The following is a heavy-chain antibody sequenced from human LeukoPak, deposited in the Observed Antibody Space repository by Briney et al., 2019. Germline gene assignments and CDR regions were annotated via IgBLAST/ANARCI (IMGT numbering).Heavy chain of an antibody. Sequence: ASVKVSCKASGYTFTGYYMHWVRQAPGQGLEWMGWINPNSGGTNYAQKFQGRATMTRDTSISTAYMELSRLRSDDTAVYYCARDPVYCSGGSCSHFDYWGQGTLVTVSS. CDR2: INPNSGGT. V-gene: IGHV1-2*02. D-gene: IGHD2-15*01. J-gene: IGHJ4*02. CDR3: ARDPVYCSGGSCSHFDY. CDR1: GYTFTGYY.